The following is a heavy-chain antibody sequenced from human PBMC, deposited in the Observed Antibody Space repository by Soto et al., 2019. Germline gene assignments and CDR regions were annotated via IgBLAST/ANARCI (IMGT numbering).Heavy chain of an antibody. D-gene: IGHD2-15*01. CDR2: INAGNGNT. Sequence: GASVKVSCKASGYTFTSYAMHWVRQAPGQRLEWMGWINAGNGNTKYSQKFQDRVTITRDTSASTAYMELSSLRSEDTAVYYCARVVYSGLYDAFDIWGQGTMVTVSS. CDR1: GYTFTSYA. CDR3: ARVVYSGLYDAFDI. J-gene: IGHJ3*02. V-gene: IGHV1-3*01.